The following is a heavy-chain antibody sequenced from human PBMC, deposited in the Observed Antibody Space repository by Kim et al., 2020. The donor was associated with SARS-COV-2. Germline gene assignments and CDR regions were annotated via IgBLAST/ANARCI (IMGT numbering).Heavy chain of an antibody. CDR1: GGSFSGYY. CDR2: INHSGST. D-gene: IGHD6-19*01. CDR3: ARGGLAGSLRDSSGWYGRWFDP. V-gene: IGHV4-34*01. J-gene: IGHJ5*02. Sequence: SETLSLTCAVYGGSFSGYYWSWIRQPPGKGLEWIGEINHSGSTNYNPSLKSRVTISVDTSKNQFSLKLSSVTAADTAVYYCARGGLAGSLRDSSGWYGRWFDPWGQGTLVTVSS.